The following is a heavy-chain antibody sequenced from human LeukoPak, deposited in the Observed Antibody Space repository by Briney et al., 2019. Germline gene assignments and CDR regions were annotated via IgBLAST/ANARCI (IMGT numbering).Heavy chain of an antibody. V-gene: IGHV3-7*01. CDR3: ARDIVVVTAIRWFDP. D-gene: IGHD2-21*02. Sequence: PGGSLRLSCAASGFTFSSYWMSWVRQAPGKGLEWVANIKQDGSEKYYVDSVEGRFTISRDNAKNSLYLQMNSLRAEDTAVYYCARDIVVVTAIRWFDPWGQGTLVTVSS. J-gene: IGHJ5*02. CDR1: GFTFSSYW. CDR2: IKQDGSEK.